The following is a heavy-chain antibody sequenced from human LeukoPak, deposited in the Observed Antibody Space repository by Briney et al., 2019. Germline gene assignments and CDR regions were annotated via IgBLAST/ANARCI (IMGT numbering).Heavy chain of an antibody. V-gene: IGHV4-39*01. CDR1: GGSVSSSSSY. CDR3: ARSAPFGVVHWFDP. Sequence: SETLSLTCTVSGGSVSSSSSYWGWIRQPPGKGLEWIGSIYYSGGTYYNPSLKSRVTVPVDASKNQFSLKLSSVTAADTAVYYCARSAPFGVVHWFDPWGQGTLVTVSS. J-gene: IGHJ5*02. CDR2: IYYSGGT. D-gene: IGHD3-3*01.